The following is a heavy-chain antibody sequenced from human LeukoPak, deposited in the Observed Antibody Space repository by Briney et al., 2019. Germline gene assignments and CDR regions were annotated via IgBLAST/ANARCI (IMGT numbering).Heavy chain of an antibody. CDR1: GGTFSSYV. J-gene: IGHJ4*02. Sequence: SVKVSCKASGGTFSSYVISWVRQAPGQGLEWMGRIIPILGIANYAQKFQGRVTITADKSTSTAYMELSSLRSEDTAVYYCARDSGSYYSLYGNPAPFDYWGQGTLVTVSS. CDR2: IIPILGIA. D-gene: IGHD1-26*01. V-gene: IGHV1-69*04. CDR3: ARDSGSYYSLYGNPAPFDY.